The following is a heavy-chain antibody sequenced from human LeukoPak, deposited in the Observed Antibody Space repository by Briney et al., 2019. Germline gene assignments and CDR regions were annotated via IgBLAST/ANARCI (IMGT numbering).Heavy chain of an antibody. CDR1: GFTLSSYA. CDR3: ASSRRLDLDY. J-gene: IGHJ4*02. Sequence: GGSLRLSCAASGFTLSSYAMHWVRQAPGKGLEWVAVISYDGSNKYYADSVKGRFTISRDNSKNTLYLQMNSLRAEDTAVYYCASSRRLDLDYWGQGTLVTVSS. CDR2: ISYDGSNK. V-gene: IGHV3-30-3*01. D-gene: IGHD6-19*01.